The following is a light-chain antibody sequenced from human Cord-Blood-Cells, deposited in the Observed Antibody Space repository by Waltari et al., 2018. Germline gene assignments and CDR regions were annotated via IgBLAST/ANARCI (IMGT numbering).Light chain of an antibody. J-gene: IGKJ1*01. CDR2: GAS. V-gene: IGKV3-20*01. CDR1: QSVSSSY. Sequence: EIVLTQSPGTLSLSPGERATLSCRASQSVSSSYLAWYQQKPGQATRLLIYGASSRATGIPDRFSGSGSGTDFTITISRLEPEDFAVYYCQQYGSSWTFGXGXXVE. CDR3: QQYGSSWT.